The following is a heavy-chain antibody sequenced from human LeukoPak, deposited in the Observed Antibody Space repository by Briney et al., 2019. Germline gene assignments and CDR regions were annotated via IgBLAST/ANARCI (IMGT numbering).Heavy chain of an antibody. J-gene: IGHJ4*02. CDR3: ARVRYNWNRDFDY. CDR2: IYYSGST. D-gene: IGHD1-20*01. CDR1: GGSISSGSYY. Sequence: SETLSLTCTVSGGSISSGSYYWNWIRQPPGKGLEWIGYIYYSGSTNYNPSLKSRVTMSVDTSKNQFSLKLSSVTAADTAVYYCARVRYNWNRDFDYWGQGTLVTVSS. V-gene: IGHV4-61*01.